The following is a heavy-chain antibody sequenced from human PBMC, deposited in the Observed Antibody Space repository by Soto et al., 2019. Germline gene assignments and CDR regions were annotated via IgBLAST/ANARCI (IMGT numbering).Heavy chain of an antibody. CDR1: DGSFSGYY. J-gene: IGHJ4*02. CDR2: INHRGST. D-gene: IGHD6-6*01. Sequence: TSETLSLTCAVYDGSFSGYYWSWIRQPPGKGLEWIGEINHRGSTNYNPSLKRRVTISVDTSKNQFSLELSSVTAADTAVYYCARSYSSSSPLYFDYWGQGTLVTVSS. V-gene: IGHV4-34*01. CDR3: ARSYSSSSPLYFDY.